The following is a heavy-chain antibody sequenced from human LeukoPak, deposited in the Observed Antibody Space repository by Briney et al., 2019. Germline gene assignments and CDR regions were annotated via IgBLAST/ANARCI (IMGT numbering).Heavy chain of an antibody. V-gene: IGHV1-69*04. J-gene: IGHJ5*02. Sequence: ASVKVSCKASGGTFSSYAISWVRQAPGQGLEWMGRIIPILGIANYAQKFQGRVTITADESTSTAYMELGSLRSEDTAVYYCARDIGIVATRDNWFDPWGQGTLVTVSS. CDR3: ARDIGIVATRDNWFDP. D-gene: IGHD5-12*01. CDR1: GGTFSSYA. CDR2: IIPILGIA.